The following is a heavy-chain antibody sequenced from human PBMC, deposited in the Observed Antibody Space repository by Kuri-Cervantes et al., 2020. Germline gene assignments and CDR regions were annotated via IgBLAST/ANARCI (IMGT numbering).Heavy chain of an antibody. D-gene: IGHD3-9*01. Sequence: SCTVSGGSISSSSYYWGWIRQPPGKGLEWIGYIYYSGSTNYNPSLKSRVTISVDTSKNQFSLKLSSVTAADTAVYYCARLLRYFDWLSQNRAFDIWGQGTMVTVSS. CDR2: IYYSGST. J-gene: IGHJ3*02. V-gene: IGHV4-61*05. CDR3: ARLLRYFDWLSQNRAFDI. CDR1: GGSISSSSYY.